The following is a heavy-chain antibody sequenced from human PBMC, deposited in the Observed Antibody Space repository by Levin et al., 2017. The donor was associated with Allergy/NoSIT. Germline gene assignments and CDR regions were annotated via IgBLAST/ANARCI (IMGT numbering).Heavy chain of an antibody. CDR2: ISYDGSNK. Sequence: GESLKISCAASGFTFSSYAMHWVRQAPGKGLEGVAVISYDGSNKYYADSVKGRFTISRDNSKNTLYLQMNSLRAEDTAVYYCARDKKLYDSSGHTNYYFDYWGQGTLVTVSS. V-gene: IGHV3-30*04. J-gene: IGHJ4*02. D-gene: IGHD3-22*01. CDR1: GFTFSSYA. CDR3: ARDKKLYDSSGHTNYYFDY.